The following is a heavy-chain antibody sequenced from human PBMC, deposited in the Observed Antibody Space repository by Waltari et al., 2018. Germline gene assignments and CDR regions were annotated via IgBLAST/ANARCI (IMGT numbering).Heavy chain of an antibody. D-gene: IGHD2-15*01. CDR2: INHSGST. V-gene: IGHV4-34*01. CDR3: AREEVYCSGGSCYSLYGWFDT. Sequence: QEQLQQWGAGLLKPSETLSLTGAVYGGSFSGSYWSWFRWPLGKGLEWIGAINHSGSTNYNPSLKSRVTISVDTSKNQFSLKLSSVTAADTAVYYCAREEVYCSGGSCYSLYGWFDTWCQGTLVTVSS. J-gene: IGHJ5*02. CDR1: GGSFSGSY.